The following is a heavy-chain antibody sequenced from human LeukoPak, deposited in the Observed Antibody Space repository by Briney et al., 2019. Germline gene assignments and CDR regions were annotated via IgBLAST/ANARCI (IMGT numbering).Heavy chain of an antibody. D-gene: IGHD1-7*01. Sequence: ASVKVSCKASGYTFTGYYMHWVRQAPGQGLEWMGWINPNSGGTNYAQKFQGRATMTRDTSISTAYMELSRLRSDDTAVYYCARDRSYNWNSYYFDYWGQGTLVTVSS. CDR3: ARDRSYNWNSYYFDY. J-gene: IGHJ4*02. V-gene: IGHV1-2*02. CDR1: GYTFTGYY. CDR2: INPNSGGT.